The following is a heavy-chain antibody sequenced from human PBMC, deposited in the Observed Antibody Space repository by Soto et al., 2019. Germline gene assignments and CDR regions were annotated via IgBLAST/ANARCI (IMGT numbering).Heavy chain of an antibody. CDR1: ASTFSSEA. CDR3: ARGEDAFFYYGLDV. V-gene: IGHV1-69*06. J-gene: IGHJ6*02. Sequence: AVKGSCKSSASTFSSEAISWVRQAPGKGLEWMGGFIPVFGKANYAQKFQCRVTMTADRSTDTAYTELSSLRSEDTAVYYCARGEDAFFYYGLDVWGQGITVTVSS. CDR2: FIPVFGKA.